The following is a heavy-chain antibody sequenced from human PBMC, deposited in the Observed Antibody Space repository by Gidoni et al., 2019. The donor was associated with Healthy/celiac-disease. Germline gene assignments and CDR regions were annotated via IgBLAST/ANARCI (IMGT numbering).Heavy chain of an antibody. Sequence: QVQLQESGPGLVKPSETLSLTCTVSGYSISSGYYWGWIRQPPGKGLEWIGSIYHSGSTYYNTSLKSRVTISVDTSKNQFSLKLSSVTAADTAVYYCARDWGEVRAIFDYWGQGTLVTVSS. CDR3: ARDWGEVRAIFDY. D-gene: IGHD3-16*01. CDR2: IYHSGST. CDR1: GYSISSGYY. J-gene: IGHJ4*02. V-gene: IGHV4-38-2*02.